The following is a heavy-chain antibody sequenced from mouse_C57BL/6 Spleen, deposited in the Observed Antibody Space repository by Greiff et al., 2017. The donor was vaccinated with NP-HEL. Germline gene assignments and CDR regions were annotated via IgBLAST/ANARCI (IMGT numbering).Heavy chain of an antibody. CDR1: GYTFTSYW. Sequence: QVQLQQSGPELVKPGASVKMSCKASGYTFTSYWITWVKQRPGQGLEWIGDIYPGSGSTNYNEKFKSKATLTVDTSSSTAYMQLSSLTSEDSAVYYCARERNGYSLRYFDVWGTGTTVTVSS. J-gene: IGHJ1*03. CDR3: ARERNGYSLRYFDV. CDR2: IYPGSGST. V-gene: IGHV1-55*01. D-gene: IGHD2-3*01.